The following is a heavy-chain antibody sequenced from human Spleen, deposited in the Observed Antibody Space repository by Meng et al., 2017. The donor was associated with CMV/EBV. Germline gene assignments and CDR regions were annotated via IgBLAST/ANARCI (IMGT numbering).Heavy chain of an antibody. Sequence: GGSLRLSCAASGFTFSDYAMTWVRQAPGKGLEWVSIIYSGGSSTYYADSVKGRFTISRDKSKNTLYLQMNSLRAEDTAVYYCAKDGERRNYGRAMDVWGQGTTVTVSS. CDR1: GFTFSDYA. CDR2: IYSGGSST. D-gene: IGHD1-7*01. J-gene: IGHJ6*02. V-gene: IGHV3-23*03. CDR3: AKDGERRNYGRAMDV.